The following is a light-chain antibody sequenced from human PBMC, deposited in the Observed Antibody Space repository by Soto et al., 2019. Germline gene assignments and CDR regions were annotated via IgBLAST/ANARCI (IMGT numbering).Light chain of an antibody. CDR3: SSFAGGNNYV. Sequence: QSALTQPASASGSPGQSVTISCSGTSSDIGGYNYVSWYQQHPGKAPKLIIYEVSKRLSGVPYRFSGSKSSNTASLTVSGLQAEDEGDYYCSSFAGGNNYVFGSGTKVTVL. J-gene: IGLJ1*01. CDR1: SSDIGGYNY. CDR2: EVS. V-gene: IGLV2-8*01.